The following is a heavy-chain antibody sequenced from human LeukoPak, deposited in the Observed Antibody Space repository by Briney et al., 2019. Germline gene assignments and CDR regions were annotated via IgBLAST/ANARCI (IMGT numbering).Heavy chain of an antibody. CDR3: AKSSGYSSSKFDY. Sequence: GGSLRLSCAASGFTFSSYWMSWVRQGPGKGLEWVANIKHDGSDKYNVDSVRGRFTISRDNAKNSLYLQMNSLRAEDTAVYYCAKSSGYSSSKFDYWGQGTLVTVSS. CDR1: GFTFSSYW. CDR2: IKHDGSDK. D-gene: IGHD6-13*01. J-gene: IGHJ4*02. V-gene: IGHV3-7*03.